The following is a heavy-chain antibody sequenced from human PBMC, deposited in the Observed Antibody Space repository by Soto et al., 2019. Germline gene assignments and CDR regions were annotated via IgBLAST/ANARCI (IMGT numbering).Heavy chain of an antibody. J-gene: IGHJ4*02. Sequence: GSLRRSCAASGFTFSNYAVTWVRQAPGKGLEWVSTISGSGGSTYYADSVKGRFTISRDNSKNTLYLQMNSLRAGDTAVYYCAKDQGSSWYEIDYWGQGTLVTVSS. V-gene: IGHV3-23*01. CDR2: ISGSGGST. CDR1: GFTFSNYA. D-gene: IGHD6-13*01. CDR3: AKDQGSSWYEIDY.